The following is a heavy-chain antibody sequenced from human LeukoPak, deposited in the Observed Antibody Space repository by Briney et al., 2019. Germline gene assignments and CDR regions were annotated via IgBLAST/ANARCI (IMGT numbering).Heavy chain of an antibody. CDR2: ISSSGSTI. CDR1: GFTFSDYY. J-gene: IGHJ4*02. CDR3: ARLLDYYFDY. V-gene: IGHV3-11*04. Sequence: PGGSLRLSCAASGFTFSDYYMSWIRQAPRKGMEWVSYISSSGSTIYYSDSVKGRFTIYRDNAKNSLYLQMNSLRAEDTAVYYCARLLDYYFDYWGQGTVVSVSS.